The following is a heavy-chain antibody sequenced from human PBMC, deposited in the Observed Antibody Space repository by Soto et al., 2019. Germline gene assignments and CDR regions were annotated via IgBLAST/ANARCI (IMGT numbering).Heavy chain of an antibody. J-gene: IGHJ6*02. CDR3: ARVAGAPSCYYYYGMDV. CDR1: GYTFTSYG. CDR2: ISAYNGNT. Sequence: QVQLVQSGAEVKKPGASVKVSCKASGYTFTSYGISWVRQAPGQGLEWMGWISAYNGNTNYAQKLQGRVTMTTDTSTSTAYMELRRLRSDDTAVYYCARVAGAPSCYYYYGMDVWGQGTTVTVSS. D-gene: IGHD1-26*01. V-gene: IGHV1-18*01.